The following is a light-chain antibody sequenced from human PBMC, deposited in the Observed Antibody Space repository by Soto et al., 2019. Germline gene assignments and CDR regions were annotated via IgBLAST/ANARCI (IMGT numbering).Light chain of an antibody. V-gene: IGLV2-14*01. CDR1: SSDVGGYNY. J-gene: IGLJ2*01. Sequence: QSVLTQPASVSGSPGQSITISCTGTSSDVGGYNYVSWYQQHPGKAPKLMIDDVSNRPSGVSNRFSGSKSGNTASLTISGLQAEDEADYYCSSYTSSSPSRVVFGGGTKLTVL. CDR2: DVS. CDR3: SSYTSSSPSRVV.